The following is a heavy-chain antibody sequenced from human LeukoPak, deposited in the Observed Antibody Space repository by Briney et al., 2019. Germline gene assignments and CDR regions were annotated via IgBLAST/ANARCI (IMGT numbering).Heavy chain of an antibody. CDR3: AREDYGGARAFGY. V-gene: IGHV3-30*03. CDR2: ISHDGGNE. D-gene: IGHD4-23*01. J-gene: IGHJ4*02. Sequence: PGGSLRLSCAASGFTFSSYGIHWVRQAPGKGLEWVAVISHDGGNEYYADSVKGRFTISRDNSKSAVYLQMNSLRAEDTAVYYCAREDYGGARAFGYWGQGTLVSVSS. CDR1: GFTFSSYG.